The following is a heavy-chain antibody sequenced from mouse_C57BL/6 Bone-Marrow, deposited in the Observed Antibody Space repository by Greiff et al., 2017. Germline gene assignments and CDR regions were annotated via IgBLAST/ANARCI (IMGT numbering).Heavy chain of an antibody. V-gene: IGHV1-52*01. CDR1: GYTFTSYW. D-gene: IGHD1-1*01. CDR2: IDPSDSDT. J-gene: IGHJ2*01. Sequence: VQLQQPGAELVRPGSSVKLSCKASGYTFTSYWMHWVKQRPIQGLEWIGNIDPSDSDTHYNQKFKDKATLTVDKSSSTAYMQLSSLTSEDSAVYYCARSDYGNYFDDWGQGTTLTVSS. CDR3: ARSDYGNYFDD.